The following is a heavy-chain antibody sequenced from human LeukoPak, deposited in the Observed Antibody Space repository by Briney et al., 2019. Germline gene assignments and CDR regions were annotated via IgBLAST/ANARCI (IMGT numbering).Heavy chain of an antibody. CDR1: GYTFTNYD. D-gene: IGHD3-16*01. Sequence: GASVKVSCKASGYTFTNYDINWVRQATGQGLEWLGWMNPNSGNTGFAQKFQGRVTITRNTSISTAYMELSSLRSEDTAVYYCARSIPLWKGLRRDWLDPWGQGTQVTVSS. CDR2: MNPNSGNT. J-gene: IGHJ5*02. CDR3: ARSIPLWKGLRRDWLDP. V-gene: IGHV1-8*03.